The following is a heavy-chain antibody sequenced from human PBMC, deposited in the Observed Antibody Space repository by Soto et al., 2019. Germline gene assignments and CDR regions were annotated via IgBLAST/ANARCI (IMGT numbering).Heavy chain of an antibody. Sequence: SETLALTCAVYGGSFSGYYWSWIRQPPGKGLEWIGEINHSGSTNYNPSLKSRVTISVDTSKNQFSLKLSSVTAADTAVYYCARVFFSSGWYSSRVGFDYWGQGTLVTVSS. J-gene: IGHJ4*02. CDR2: INHSGST. D-gene: IGHD6-19*01. CDR1: GGSFSGYY. V-gene: IGHV4-34*01. CDR3: ARVFFSSGWYSSRVGFDY.